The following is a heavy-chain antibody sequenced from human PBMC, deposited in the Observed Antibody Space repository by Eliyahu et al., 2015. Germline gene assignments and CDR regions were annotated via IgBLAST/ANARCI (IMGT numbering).Heavy chain of an antibody. V-gene: IGHV4-59*01. Sequence: QVQLQESGPGLVKPSXTLSLTCTVSXGSISXYYWSWIRQPPGKGLEWIGYIYYSGSTNYNPSLKSRVTISVDTSKNQFSLKLSSVTAADTAVYYCASXYSGSYLGGYAFDIWGQGTMVTVSS. CDR2: IYYSGST. CDR1: XGSISXYY. CDR3: ASXYSGSYLGGYAFDI. D-gene: IGHD1-26*01. J-gene: IGHJ3*02.